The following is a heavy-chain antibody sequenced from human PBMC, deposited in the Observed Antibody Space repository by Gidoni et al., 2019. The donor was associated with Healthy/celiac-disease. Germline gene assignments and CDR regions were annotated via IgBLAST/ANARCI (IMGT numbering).Heavy chain of an antibody. Sequence: GVTFSSYSMNWVRQPPGKGLEWVSSISSSSSYIYYADSVKGRFTISRDNAKNSLYLQMNSLRAEDTAVYYCASPLLYGSGSYLLSTNYYYMDVWGKGTTVTVSS. CDR3: ASPLLYGSGSYLLSTNYYYMDV. D-gene: IGHD3-10*01. J-gene: IGHJ6*03. V-gene: IGHV3-21*01. CDR1: GVTFSSYS. CDR2: ISSSSSYI.